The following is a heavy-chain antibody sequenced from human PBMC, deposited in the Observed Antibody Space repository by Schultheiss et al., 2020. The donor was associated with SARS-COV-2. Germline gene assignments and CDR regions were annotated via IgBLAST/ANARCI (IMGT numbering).Heavy chain of an antibody. CDR3: AKSRIMATYYYYGMDV. CDR1: GFNLRIYV. J-gene: IGHJ6*02. D-gene: IGHD2-8*01. V-gene: IGHV3-23*01. Sequence: GGSLRLSCAASGFNLRIYVMSWVRQAPGKGLEWVSSVGGSGAGAHYADSVKGRFTVTRDNSKNALILQMNSLRAEDTAIYYCAKSRIMATYYYYGMDVWGQGTTVTVSS. CDR2: VGGSGAGA.